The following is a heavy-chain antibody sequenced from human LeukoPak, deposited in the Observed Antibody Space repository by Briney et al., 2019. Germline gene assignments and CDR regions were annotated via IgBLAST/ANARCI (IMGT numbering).Heavy chain of an antibody. Sequence: GGSLRLSCAASEFTFSNYAMSWVRKAPGKGLEWVSAISGSSGSTYYADSVKGRFTISRDNSKNTLYLRMNSLRAEDTAVYYCAKADSGSYLGYFDYWGQGTLVTVSS. J-gene: IGHJ4*02. D-gene: IGHD1-26*01. CDR1: EFTFSNYA. CDR2: ISGSSGST. V-gene: IGHV3-23*01. CDR3: AKADSGSYLGYFDY.